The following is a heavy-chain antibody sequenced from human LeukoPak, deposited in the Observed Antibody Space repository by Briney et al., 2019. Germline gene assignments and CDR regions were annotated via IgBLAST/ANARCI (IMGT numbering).Heavy chain of an antibody. J-gene: IGHJ4*02. CDR3: ARPRKPSPDYYDSSGYYYVFDY. Sequence: SETLSLTCAVSGGSISSGGYSWSWIRQPPGKGLEWIGYIYHSGSTYYNPSLKSRVTISVDRSKNQFSLKLSSVTAADTAVYYCARPRKPSPDYYDSSGYYYVFDYWGQGTLVTVSS. V-gene: IGHV4-30-2*01. CDR2: IYHSGST. D-gene: IGHD3-22*01. CDR1: GGSISSGGYS.